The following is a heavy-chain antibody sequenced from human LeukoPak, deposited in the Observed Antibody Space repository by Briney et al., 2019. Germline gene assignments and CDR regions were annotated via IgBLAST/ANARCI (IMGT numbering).Heavy chain of an antibody. CDR1: GFIFDDYA. D-gene: IGHD6-19*01. J-gene: IGHJ4*02. V-gene: IGHV3-9*01. CDR3: AREHSSGWFFDY. CDR2: ISWNSGSI. Sequence: GGSLRLSCAASGFIFDDYAMLWVRQPPGKGLEWVSGISWNSGSIGYADSVKGRFTISRDNAKNSLYLQMNSLRAEDTAVYYCAREHSSGWFFDYWGQGTLVTVSS.